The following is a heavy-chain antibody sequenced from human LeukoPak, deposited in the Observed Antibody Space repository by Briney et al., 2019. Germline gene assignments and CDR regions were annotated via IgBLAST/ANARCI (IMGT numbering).Heavy chain of an antibody. CDR1: GDTLTSWD. CDR2: INPSGGST. D-gene: IGHD3-22*01. V-gene: IGHV1-46*01. J-gene: IGHJ4*02. Sequence: AGVNVSCKSSGDTLTSWDRQWVRQAPGQGLKWMGIINPSGGSTSYAQKFQGRVTMTRDMSTSTVYMELSSLRSEDTAVYYCARGSFVYDSSAPEDYWGQGTLVTVSS. CDR3: ARGSFVYDSSAPEDY.